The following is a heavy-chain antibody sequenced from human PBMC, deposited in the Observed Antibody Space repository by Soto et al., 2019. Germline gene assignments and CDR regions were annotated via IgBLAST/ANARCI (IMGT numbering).Heavy chain of an antibody. Sequence: PGGSLRLSCAASGVSFDDYAMHWFRQAPGKGLEWVSGISWNSGSIGYADSVKGRFTISRDNAKNSLYLQMNSLRAEDTALYYCAKSSGEQLVGPPFDYWGQGTLVTV. V-gene: IGHV3-9*01. CDR1: GVSFDDYA. CDR3: AKSSGEQLVGPPFDY. J-gene: IGHJ4*02. CDR2: ISWNSGSI. D-gene: IGHD6-6*01.